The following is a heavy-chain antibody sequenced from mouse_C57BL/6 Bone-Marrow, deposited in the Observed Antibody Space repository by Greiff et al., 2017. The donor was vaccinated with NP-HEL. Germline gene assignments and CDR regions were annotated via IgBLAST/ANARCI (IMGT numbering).Heavy chain of an antibody. CDR2: IDPANGNT. J-gene: IGHJ4*01. CDR3: ASSFITTVVATGYYAMDY. V-gene: IGHV14-3*01. CDR1: GFNIKNTY. Sequence: VQLQQSVAELVRPGASVKLSCTASGFNIKNTYMHWVKQRPEQGLEWIGRIDPANGNTKYAPKFQGKATITADTSSNTAYLQLSSLTSEDTAIYYCASSFITTVVATGYYAMDYWGQGTSVTVSS. D-gene: IGHD1-1*01.